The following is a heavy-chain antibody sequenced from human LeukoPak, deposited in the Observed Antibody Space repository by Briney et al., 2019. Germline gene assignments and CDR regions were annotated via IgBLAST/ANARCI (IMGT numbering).Heavy chain of an antibody. D-gene: IGHD6-13*01. CDR1: GGSISSSSYY. CDR2: IYTSGST. Sequence: SETLSLTCTVSGGSISSSSYYWSWIRQPAGEGLEWIGRIYTSGSTNYNPSLKSRVTMSVDTSKNQFSLKLSSVTAADTAVYYCARIAAAGTKGPGNYFDYWGQGTLVTVSS. CDR3: ARIAAAGTKGPGNYFDY. V-gene: IGHV4-61*02. J-gene: IGHJ4*02.